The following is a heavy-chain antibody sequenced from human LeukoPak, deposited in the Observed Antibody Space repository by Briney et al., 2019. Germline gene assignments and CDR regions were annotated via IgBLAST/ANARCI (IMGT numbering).Heavy chain of an antibody. D-gene: IGHD2-2*01. Sequence: SETLSLTCNVSGGSISNYYWNWIRQPAGKGLEWIGRFYARGNTNYNPSLKSRVTMSVDTSKNQLSLKMTSVTAADSAIYFCARMPVPIHDAFDIWGQGTAVMVSS. CDR3: ARMPVPIHDAFDI. CDR1: GGSISNYY. V-gene: IGHV4-4*07. J-gene: IGHJ3*02. CDR2: FYARGNT.